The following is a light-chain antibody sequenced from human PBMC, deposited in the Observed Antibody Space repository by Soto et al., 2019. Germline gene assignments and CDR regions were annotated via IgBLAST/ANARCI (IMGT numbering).Light chain of an antibody. CDR2: DVS. Sequence: QSALTQPRSVYGSPGQSVTISCTGTSSDVGGYNYVSWYQQHPGKAPKLMIYDVSKRPSGVPDRFSGSKAGNTASLTISGLQAEDEADYYFCSYAGRYPVVFGGGTKVTVL. J-gene: IGLJ2*01. CDR3: CSYAGRYPVV. V-gene: IGLV2-11*01. CDR1: SSDVGGYNY.